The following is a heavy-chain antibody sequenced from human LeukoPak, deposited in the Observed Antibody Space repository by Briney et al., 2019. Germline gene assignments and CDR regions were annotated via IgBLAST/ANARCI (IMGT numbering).Heavy chain of an antibody. D-gene: IGHD1-20*01. V-gene: IGHV4-30-2*01. J-gene: IGHJ6*02. CDR1: GGSISSGGYS. Sequence: PSQTLSLTCAVSGGSISSGGYSWSWIRQPPGKGLEWIGYIYHSGSTNYNPSLKSRVTISVDTSKNQFSLKLSSVTAADTAVYYCAGYNFDSSYYYYGMDVWGQGTTVTVSS. CDR2: IYHSGST. CDR3: AGYNFDSSYYYYGMDV.